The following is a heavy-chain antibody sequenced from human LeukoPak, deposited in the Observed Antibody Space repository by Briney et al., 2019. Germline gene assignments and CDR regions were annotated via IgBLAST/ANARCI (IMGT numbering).Heavy chain of an antibody. D-gene: IGHD6-13*01. CDR1: GGTFNTNS. Sequence: ASVKVSCKASGGTFNTNSINWVRQAPGQGLEWMGWISGYNGDTNYAQNLQGRVTMTTDTSTSTANMELRSLRSDDTAVYYCARGASSSFSDYWGQGTLVTVSS. CDR2: ISGYNGDT. J-gene: IGHJ4*02. CDR3: ARGASSSFSDY. V-gene: IGHV1-18*04.